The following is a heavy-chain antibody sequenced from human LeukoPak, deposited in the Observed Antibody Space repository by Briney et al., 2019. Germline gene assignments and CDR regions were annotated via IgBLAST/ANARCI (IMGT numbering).Heavy chain of an antibody. CDR1: GYTFTSYD. D-gene: IGHD6-13*01. CDR3: ARKAATNGYDAFDI. V-gene: IGHV1-8*01. CDR2: MNPNSGNT. J-gene: IGHJ3*02. Sequence: GASVKVSCKASGYTFTSYDINWVRQATGQGLEWMGWMNPNSGNTGYAQKFQGRVTMTRNTSISTAYMELSSLRSEDTAVYYCARKAATNGYDAFDIWGQGTMVTVSS.